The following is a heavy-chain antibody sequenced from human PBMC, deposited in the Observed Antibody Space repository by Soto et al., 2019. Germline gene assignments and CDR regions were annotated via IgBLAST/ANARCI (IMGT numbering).Heavy chain of an antibody. Sequence: GGSLRLSCAASGFTFSSYAMSWVRQAPGKGLEWVSAISGSGGSTYYADSVKGRFTISRDNSKNTLYLQMNSLRAEDTAVYYCAKEVDCSSTSCYWYYYYYGMDVWGQGTTVTVSS. V-gene: IGHV3-23*01. CDR2: ISGSGGST. D-gene: IGHD2-2*01. CDR1: GFTFSSYA. CDR3: AKEVDCSSTSCYWYYYYYGMDV. J-gene: IGHJ6*02.